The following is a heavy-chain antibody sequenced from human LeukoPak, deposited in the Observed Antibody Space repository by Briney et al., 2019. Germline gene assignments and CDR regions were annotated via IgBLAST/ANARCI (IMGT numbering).Heavy chain of an antibody. CDR1: GGTFSSYA. D-gene: IGHD3-10*01. CDR2: IIPIFGTA. V-gene: IGHV1-69*05. J-gene: IGHJ4*02. Sequence: ASVKVSCKASGGTFSSYAINWVRQAPGQGLEWMGRIIPIFGTANYAQKFQGRVTITTDESTSTAYMELSSLRSEDTAVYYCARESGGAYGSGSYYNVLTDYWGQGTLVTVSS. CDR3: ARESGGAYGSGSYYNVLTDY.